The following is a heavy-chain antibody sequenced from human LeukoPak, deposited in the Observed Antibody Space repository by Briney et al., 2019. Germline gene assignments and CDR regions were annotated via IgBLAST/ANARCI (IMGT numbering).Heavy chain of an antibody. Sequence: SETLSLTCAVSGYSISSGYYWGWIRQPPGKGLEWIGSIYHSGSTYYNPSLKSRVTISGDTSKNQFSLKLSSVTAADTAVYYCARIYGYSHALGAFDIWGQGTMVTVSS. V-gene: IGHV4-38-2*01. J-gene: IGHJ3*02. CDR1: GYSISSGYY. CDR3: ARIYGYSHALGAFDI. CDR2: IYHSGST. D-gene: IGHD5-18*01.